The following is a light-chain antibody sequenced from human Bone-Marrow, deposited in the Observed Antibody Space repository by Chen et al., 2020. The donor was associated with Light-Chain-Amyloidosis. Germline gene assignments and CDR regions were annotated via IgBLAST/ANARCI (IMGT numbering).Light chain of an antibody. CDR1: GSNIGSHD. CDR3: ATWDGSLSGVV. CDR2: NND. J-gene: IGLJ2*01. V-gene: IGLV1-47*02. Sequence: HFVLTQPPSTSATPGQRLTISCSGSGSNIGSHDVFWYQQVPGKAPKLLIFNNDQRPSGVPDRFSAFKSGTAASLAIRGLRSEDEADYHCATWDGSLSGVVFGGGTKVTVL.